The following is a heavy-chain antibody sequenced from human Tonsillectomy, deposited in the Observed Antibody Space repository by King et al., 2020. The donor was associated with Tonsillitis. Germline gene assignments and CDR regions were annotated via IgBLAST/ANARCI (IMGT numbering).Heavy chain of an antibody. J-gene: IGHJ3*02. D-gene: IGHD4-17*01. V-gene: IGHV3-9*01. CDR1: GINFNDYA. CDR2: IRWNSVTI. CDR3: AKVKFYGDYFSAFDI. Sequence: VQLVESGGGLVQPGRSLRLSCAASGINFNDYAMHWVRQAPGKGLEWVSGIRWNSVTIDYEDSVKGRFTISRDNAKNSLYLQMNSLRPEDTALYYCAKVKFYGDYFSAFDIWGPGTMVTVSS.